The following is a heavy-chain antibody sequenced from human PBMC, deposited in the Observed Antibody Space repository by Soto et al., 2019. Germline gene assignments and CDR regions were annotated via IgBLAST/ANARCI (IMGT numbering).Heavy chain of an antibody. CDR2: IYYSGST. Sequence: SETLSLTCTVSGGSISSYYWSWIRQPPGKGLEWIGYIYYSGSTNYNPSLKSRVTISVDTSKNQFSLKLSSVTAADTAVYYCARHSGSGYYDSSGYWGWFDPWGQGTLVTVS. CDR1: GGSISSYY. J-gene: IGHJ5*02. V-gene: IGHV4-59*08. CDR3: ARHSGSGYYDSSGYWGWFDP. D-gene: IGHD3-22*01.